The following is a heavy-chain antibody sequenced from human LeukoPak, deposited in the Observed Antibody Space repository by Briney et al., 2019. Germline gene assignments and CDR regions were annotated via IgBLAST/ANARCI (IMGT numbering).Heavy chain of an antibody. Sequence: ASVKVFCKASGYTFTSYRINWVGQATGQGLEWMGWMNPNSGSTGYAQKFQGRVTMTRNTSISTAYMELSRLRSEDTAVYYCARGDSGSWPSKWGQGTLVTLSS. CDR2: MNPNSGST. CDR1: GYTFTSYR. D-gene: IGHD1-26*01. CDR3: ARGDSGSWPSK. J-gene: IGHJ4*02. V-gene: IGHV1-8*01.